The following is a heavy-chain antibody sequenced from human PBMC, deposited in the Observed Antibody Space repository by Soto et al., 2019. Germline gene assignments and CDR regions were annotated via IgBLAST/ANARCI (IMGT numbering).Heavy chain of an antibody. D-gene: IGHD1-20*01. Sequence: QVQLVESGGGVVQPGRSLRLSCAASGFNFSRYAMNWVRQAPGKGLEWVAAISYDGNNRYYADSVKGRFTISRDNSKYALYPQMNSLIAEDTAMYYCAKDTVAVFYCLDVWGQGTTVTVSS. CDR3: AKDTVAVFYCLDV. CDR1: GFNFSRYA. CDR2: ISYDGNNR. V-gene: IGHV3-30*18. J-gene: IGHJ6*02.